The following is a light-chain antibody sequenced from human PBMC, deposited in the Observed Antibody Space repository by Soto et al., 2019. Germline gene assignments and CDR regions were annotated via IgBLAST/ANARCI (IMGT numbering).Light chain of an antibody. CDR3: QQANSFPFI. Sequence: DIQMTQSPSSLSASVGDRVTITWRASQSIDTYLNWYQQKPGKAPKLLIYGASNLQSGVPSRFSGRGSGTDFTLTISSLQPEDFGTYYCQQANSFPFIFAQGTKVDIK. J-gene: IGKJ2*01. CDR1: QSIDTY. V-gene: IGKV1-39*01. CDR2: GAS.